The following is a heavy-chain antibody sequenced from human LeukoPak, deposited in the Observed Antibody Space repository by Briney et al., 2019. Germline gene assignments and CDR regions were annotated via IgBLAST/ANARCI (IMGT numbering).Heavy chain of an antibody. V-gene: IGHV4-34*01. CDR3: ARGGPKLRPRPYYFDY. CDR1: GGSFSGYY. D-gene: IGHD2-15*01. J-gene: IGHJ4*02. Sequence: SETLSLTCAVYGGSFSGYYWSWIRQPPGKGLEWIGEINHSGSTNYNPSLKSRVTISVDTSKNQFSLKLSSVTAAETTVYYCARGGPKLRPRPYYFDYWGQGTLVTVSS. CDR2: INHSGST.